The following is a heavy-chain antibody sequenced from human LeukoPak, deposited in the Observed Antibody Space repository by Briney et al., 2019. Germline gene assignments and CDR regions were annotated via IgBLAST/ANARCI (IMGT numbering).Heavy chain of an antibody. D-gene: IGHD3-22*01. CDR2: IFYSGST. CDR3: ANIGGYYYGVGGGMDV. J-gene: IGHJ6*02. CDR1: GGSISSSSYY. Sequence: PSETLSLTCTVSGGSISSSSYYWGWIRQPPGKGLEWIGSIFYSGSTYYNPSLKSRVTISVDTSKNQCSLKLSSVPAADTAVYYCANIGGYYYGVGGGMDVWRQGPTVTVSS. V-gene: IGHV4-39*01.